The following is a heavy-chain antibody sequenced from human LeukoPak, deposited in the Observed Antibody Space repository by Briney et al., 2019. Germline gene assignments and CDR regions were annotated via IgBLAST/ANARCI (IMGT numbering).Heavy chain of an antibody. Sequence: GSLRLSCAASGFTFGSYSMNWVRQAPGKGLEWVSSISSCSSYIYYADSVKGRFTISRDNAKNSLYLQMNSLRAEDTAVYYCARDLYSYGFYAFDIWGQGTMVTVSS. CDR3: ARDLYSYGFYAFDI. J-gene: IGHJ3*02. D-gene: IGHD5-18*01. CDR2: ISSCSSYI. CDR1: GFTFGSYS. V-gene: IGHV3-21*01.